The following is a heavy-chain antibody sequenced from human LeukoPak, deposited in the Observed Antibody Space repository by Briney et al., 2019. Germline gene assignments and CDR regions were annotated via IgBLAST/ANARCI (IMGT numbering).Heavy chain of an antibody. CDR3: AAEVRFLEWRLFDY. D-gene: IGHD3-3*01. J-gene: IGHJ4*02. V-gene: IGHV1-69*05. CDR1: GGTFSSYA. Sequence: SVKVSCKASGGTFSSYAISWVRQAPGQGLEWMGGIIPIFGTANYAQKFQGRVTITTDESTSTAYMELSSLRSEDTAVYYCAAEVRFLEWRLFDYWGQGTLVTVS. CDR2: IIPIFGTA.